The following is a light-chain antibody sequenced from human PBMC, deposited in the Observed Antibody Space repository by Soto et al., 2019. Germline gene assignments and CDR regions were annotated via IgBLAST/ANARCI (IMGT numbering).Light chain of an antibody. Sequence: QSALTQPASVSGSPGQSITISCTGTSSDVGGYNYVSWYQQHPGKAPKLMIYEVSNRPSGVSNRFSGSKSGNTASLTITGLQTGDEADYYCGTWDSSVSTAPYVFGSGTKVTV. CDR2: EVS. V-gene: IGLV2-14*01. CDR1: SSDVGGYNY. J-gene: IGLJ1*01. CDR3: GTWDSSVSTAPYV.